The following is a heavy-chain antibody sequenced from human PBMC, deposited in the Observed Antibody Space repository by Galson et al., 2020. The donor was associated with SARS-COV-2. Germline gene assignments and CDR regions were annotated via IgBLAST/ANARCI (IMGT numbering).Heavy chain of an antibody. CDR1: GYTFTSYY. J-gene: IGHJ6*02. D-gene: IGHD4-4*01. CDR3: ARDPTVTTHLGDYLYYYYGMDV. CDR2: TNTTGSST. Sequence: ASVKVSCKASGYTFTSYYMNCVLQDPGQELEWMGITNTTGSSTRYAQKFQGRVTMTRDTSTSTVYMELSSLRSEDTAVYYCARDPTVTTHLGDYLYYYYGMDVWGQGTTVTVSS. V-gene: IGHV1-46*01.